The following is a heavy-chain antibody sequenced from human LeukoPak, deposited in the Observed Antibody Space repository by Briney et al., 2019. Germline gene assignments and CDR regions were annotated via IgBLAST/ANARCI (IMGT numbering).Heavy chain of an antibody. CDR1: GGSISSSNW. CDR3: AAYDYVWGSYRSLPDY. J-gene: IGHJ4*02. V-gene: IGHV4-4*02. CDR2: IYHSGST. D-gene: IGHD3-16*02. Sequence: KPSGTLSLTCAVSGGSISSSNWWSWVRQPPGKGLEWIGEIYHSGSTNYNPSLKSRVTISVDKSKNQFSLKLSSVTAADTAVYYCAAYDYVWGSYRSLPDYWDQGTLVTVSS.